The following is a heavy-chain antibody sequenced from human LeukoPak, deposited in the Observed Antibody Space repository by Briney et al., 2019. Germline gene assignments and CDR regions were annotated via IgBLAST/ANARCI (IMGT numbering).Heavy chain of an antibody. CDR1: GGTFSTYV. J-gene: IGHJ3*02. D-gene: IGHD1-26*01. CDR3: ARDRVGASSAFDI. CDR2: IIPIFTTV. Sequence: SVKVSCKASGGTFSTYVISWVRQAPGQGLEWMGRIIPIFTTVDYSQKFQGRLTITTDESTSTAYVELSSLRAEDTAVYYCARDRVGASSAFDIWGQGTMVTVSS. V-gene: IGHV1-69*05.